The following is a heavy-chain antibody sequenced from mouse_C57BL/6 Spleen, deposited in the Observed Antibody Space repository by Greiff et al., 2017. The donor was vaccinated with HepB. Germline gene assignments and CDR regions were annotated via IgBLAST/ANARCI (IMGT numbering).Heavy chain of an antibody. V-gene: IGHV1-66*01. CDR1: GYSFTSYY. J-gene: IGHJ4*01. CDR2: IYPGSGNT. Sequence: QVQLQQSGPELVKPGASVKISCKASGYSFTSYYIHWVKQRPGQGLEWIGWIYPGSGNTKYNEKFKGKATLTADTSSSTAYMQLSSLTSEDSAVYYCARLGGSSYGYAMDYWGQGTSVTVSS. D-gene: IGHD1-1*01. CDR3: ARLGGSSYGYAMDY.